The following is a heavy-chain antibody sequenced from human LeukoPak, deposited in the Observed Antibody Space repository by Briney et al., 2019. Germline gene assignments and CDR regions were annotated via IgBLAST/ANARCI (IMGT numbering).Heavy chain of an antibody. J-gene: IGHJ4*02. V-gene: IGHV3-23*01. D-gene: IGHD3-3*01. Sequence: QTGGSLRLSCAASGFTFSSYAMSWVRQAPGKGLEWVSAISGSGGSTYYADSVKGRFTISRDNSKNTLYLQMNSLRAEDTAVYYCAKAVVLMSGYEYYFDYWGQGTLVTVSS. CDR1: GFTFSSYA. CDR2: ISGSGGST. CDR3: AKAVVLMSGYEYYFDY.